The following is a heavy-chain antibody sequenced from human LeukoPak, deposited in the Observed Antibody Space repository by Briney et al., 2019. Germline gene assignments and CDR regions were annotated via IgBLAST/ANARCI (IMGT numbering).Heavy chain of an antibody. V-gene: IGHV3-74*01. J-gene: IGHJ4*02. D-gene: IGHD6-13*01. CDR1: GFTFSSYW. Sequence: GGSLRLSCAASGFTFSSYWVHWVRQAPGKGLVWVSRINSDGSSTSYADSVKGRFTISRDNAKNTLYLQMNSLRAEDTAVYYCARVSSWYSYDYWGQGTLVTVSS. CDR3: ARVSSWYSYDY. CDR2: INSDGSST.